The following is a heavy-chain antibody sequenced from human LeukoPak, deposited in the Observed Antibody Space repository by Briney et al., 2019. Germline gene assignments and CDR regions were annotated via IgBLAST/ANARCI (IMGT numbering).Heavy chain of an antibody. Sequence: PGGSLRLSCAASGFTFSGFSMSWVRQSPTKGLEWVANIKQDGSERYYVDSVKGRFTISRDNAKNSLSLQMNNLRVEDTAVYYCARDRVTGPLEGWLDPWGQGTLVTVSS. CDR3: ARDRVTGPLEGWLDP. CDR2: IKQDGSER. V-gene: IGHV3-7*01. J-gene: IGHJ5*02. CDR1: GFTFSGFS. D-gene: IGHD2-21*02.